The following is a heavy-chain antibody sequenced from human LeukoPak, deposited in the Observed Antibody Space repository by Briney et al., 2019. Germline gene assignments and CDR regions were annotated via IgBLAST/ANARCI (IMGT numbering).Heavy chain of an antibody. Sequence: PGGSLRLSCAASGFTFSSYAMSWVRQAPGKGLEWVSGISGSAGGPYYADCVKGRFTISRDNSKNALSLQMNSLRAEDTAIYYCAKTGSRDTGGSYQYYFDYWGQGTLVTVSS. CDR3: AKTGSRDTGGSYQYYFDY. D-gene: IGHD2-8*02. CDR2: ISGSAGGP. J-gene: IGHJ4*02. V-gene: IGHV3-23*01. CDR1: GFTFSSYA.